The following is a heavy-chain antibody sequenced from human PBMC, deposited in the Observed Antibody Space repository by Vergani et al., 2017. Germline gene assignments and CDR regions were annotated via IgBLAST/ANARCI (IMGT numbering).Heavy chain of an antibody. J-gene: IGHJ5*02. V-gene: IGHV5-51*01. CDR3: ARRRGSDYGDLCGFDP. D-gene: IGHD4-17*01. CDR1: GYSFTSYW. Sequence: EVQLVQSGAEVKKPGESLKISCKGSGYSFTSYWIGWVRQMPGKGLEWMGIIYPGDSDTRYSPSFQGQVTISADKSIITAYLQWSSLKASDPAMYYCARRRGSDYGDLCGFDPWGQGTLVTVSS. CDR2: IYPGDSDT.